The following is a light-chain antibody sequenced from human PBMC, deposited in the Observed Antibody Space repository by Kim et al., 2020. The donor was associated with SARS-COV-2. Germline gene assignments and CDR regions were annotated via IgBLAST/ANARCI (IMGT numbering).Light chain of an antibody. V-gene: IGKV1-5*03. CDR2: EAS. CDR3: QQYKSYPYT. Sequence: DIQMTQSPSTLSASVGDRVTITCRASQSIRTWLAWYQQKPGKAPNLLMYEASSLESGVPSRFSGSGSGTEFTLTINSLQANDFATYYCQQYKSYPYTFGQGTKVDIK. J-gene: IGKJ2*01. CDR1: QSIRTW.